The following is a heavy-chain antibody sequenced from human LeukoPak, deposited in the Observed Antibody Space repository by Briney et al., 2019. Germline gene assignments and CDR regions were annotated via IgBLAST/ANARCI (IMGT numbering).Heavy chain of an antibody. Sequence: PSETLSLTCTVSGGSISSYYWTWIRQPPGKGLEWIGYIFSYGNTEYSPSLKSRATISLDTSKNQCSLKLTSVTAADTAVYYCARVVYRGENWFDPWGPGTLVTVSS. CDR3: ARVVYRGENWFDP. D-gene: IGHD3-10*01. J-gene: IGHJ5*02. V-gene: IGHV4-59*01. CDR2: IFSYGNT. CDR1: GGSISSYY.